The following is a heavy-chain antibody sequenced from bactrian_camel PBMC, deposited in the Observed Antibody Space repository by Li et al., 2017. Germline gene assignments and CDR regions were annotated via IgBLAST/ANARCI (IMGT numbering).Heavy chain of an antibody. CDR2: IFRKGVST. J-gene: IGHJ4*01. V-gene: IGHV3S54*01. D-gene: IGHD7*01. CDR1: GDTYRSKC. Sequence: VQLVESGGGLVQPGGSLRLSCAASGDTYRSKCMGWFRQAPGRQREGVATIFRKGVSTWYADSVKGRFTISKDNAKNTLYLQLNSLKTEDTAMYYCAPPPAGVSGQGTQVTVS.